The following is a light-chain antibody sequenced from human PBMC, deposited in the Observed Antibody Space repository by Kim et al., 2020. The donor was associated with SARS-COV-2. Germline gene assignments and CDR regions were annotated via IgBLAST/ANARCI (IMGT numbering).Light chain of an antibody. CDR3: HQSATSPLT. J-gene: IGKJ4*01. CDR1: QSVGNNY. CDR2: GAS. Sequence: SAGERATLSCRASQSVGNNYLAWYQQNPGQAPRLLIYGASSRAAGIPDRFSGSGSGTDFTLTISRLEPEDFAVYYCHQSATSPLTSGGGTRVEIK. V-gene: IGKV3-20*01.